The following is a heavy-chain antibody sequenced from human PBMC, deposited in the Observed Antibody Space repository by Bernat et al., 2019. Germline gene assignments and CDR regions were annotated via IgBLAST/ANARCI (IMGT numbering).Heavy chain of an antibody. J-gene: IGHJ6*03. CDR3: ARGRGWESGDLFYYYSYMDF. CDR1: GGSFSGYY. Sequence: QVQLQQWGAGLLKPSETLSLTCAVYGGSFSGYYWNWIRQPPGKGLEWIGEINHSGSTNYNPSLKSRVTISVDTSKNQFSLKLSSVTAADTAVDYCARGRGWESGDLFYYYSYMDFWGKGTTVTVSS. V-gene: IGHV4-34*01. D-gene: IGHD1-26*01. CDR2: INHSGST.